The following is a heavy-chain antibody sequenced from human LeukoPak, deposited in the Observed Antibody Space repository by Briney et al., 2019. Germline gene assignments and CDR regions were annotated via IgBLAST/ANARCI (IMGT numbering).Heavy chain of an antibody. Sequence: SETLSLTCAVYGGSFSGYYWSWIRQPPGKGLEWIGYIYYSGSTNYNPSLKSRVTISVDTSKNQFSLKLSSVTAADTAVYYCARVDPDSSSTLEVFDYWGQGTLVTVSS. CDR2: IYYSGST. CDR3: ARVDPDSSSTLEVFDY. D-gene: IGHD6-6*01. CDR1: GGSFSGYY. J-gene: IGHJ4*02. V-gene: IGHV4-59*01.